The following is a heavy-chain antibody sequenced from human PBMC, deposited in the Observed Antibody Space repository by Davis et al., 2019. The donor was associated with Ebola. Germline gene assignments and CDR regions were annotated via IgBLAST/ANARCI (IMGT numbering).Heavy chain of an antibody. Sequence: GESLKISCAASGFTFSSYGMHWVRQAPGKGLEWVAVIWYDGSNKYYADSVKGRFTISRDNSKNTLYLQMNSLRAEDTAVYYCAKETAAIPTRTDYWGQGTLVTVS. J-gene: IGHJ4*02. CDR3: AKETAAIPTRTDY. D-gene: IGHD2-2*01. CDR2: IWYDGSNK. CDR1: GFTFSSYG. V-gene: IGHV3-33*06.